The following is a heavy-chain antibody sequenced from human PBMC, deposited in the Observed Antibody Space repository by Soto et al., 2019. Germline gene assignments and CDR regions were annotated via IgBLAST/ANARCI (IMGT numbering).Heavy chain of an antibody. Sequence: QVQLVQSGAEVKKPGSSVKVSCKASGGTFSSYAISWVRQAPGQGLEWMGGIIPIFGTANYAQKFQGRVTITADETTSTAYMELSSLRSEDTAVYYCTRGMGEYSNYVAGMDVWGLGSTVTVSS. D-gene: IGHD4-4*01. CDR1: GGTFSSYA. J-gene: IGHJ6*02. CDR3: TRGMGEYSNYVAGMDV. V-gene: IGHV1-69*01. CDR2: IIPIFGTA.